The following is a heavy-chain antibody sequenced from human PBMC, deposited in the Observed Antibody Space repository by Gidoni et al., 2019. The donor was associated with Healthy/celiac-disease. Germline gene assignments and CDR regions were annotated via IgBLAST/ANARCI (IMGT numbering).Heavy chain of an antibody. CDR1: GGSISSSSYY. CDR3: ARGRIAARPWSDAFDI. J-gene: IGHJ3*02. V-gene: IGHV4-39*07. D-gene: IGHD6-6*01. Sequence: QLQLQESGPGLVKPSETLSLTCTVSGGSISSSSYYWGWIRQPPGKGLEWIGSIYYSGSTYYNPSLKSRVTISVDTSKNQFSLKLSSVTAADTAVYYCARGRIAARPWSDAFDIWGQGTMVTVSS. CDR2: IYYSGST.